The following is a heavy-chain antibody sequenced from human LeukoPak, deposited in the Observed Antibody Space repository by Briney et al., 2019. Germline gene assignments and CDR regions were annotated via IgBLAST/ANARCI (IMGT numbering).Heavy chain of an antibody. Sequence: GGSLRLSCAASGFTFDDYGMSWVRQAPGKGLEWVSGINWNGGSTGYADSVKGRFTISRDNAKNSLYLQMNSLRAEDTAVYYCARENYDILTYFGTGMDVWGQGTTVTVSS. V-gene: IGHV3-20*04. CDR1: GFTFDDYG. D-gene: IGHD3-9*01. J-gene: IGHJ6*02. CDR3: ARENYDILTYFGTGMDV. CDR2: INWNGGST.